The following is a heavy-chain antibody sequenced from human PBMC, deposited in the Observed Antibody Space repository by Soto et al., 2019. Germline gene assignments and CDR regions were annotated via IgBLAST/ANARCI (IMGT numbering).Heavy chain of an antibody. J-gene: IGHJ4*02. V-gene: IGHV4-30-4*01. CDR1: GGSISSGDYY. Sequence: PSETLSLTCTVSGGSISSGDYYWSWIRQPPGKGLEWIGYIYYSGSTYYNPSLKSRVTISVDTSKNQFSLKLSSVTAADTAVYYCARVGSIFGVVTIDYWGQGTLVTAPQ. D-gene: IGHD3-3*01. CDR3: ARVGSIFGVVTIDY. CDR2: IYYSGST.